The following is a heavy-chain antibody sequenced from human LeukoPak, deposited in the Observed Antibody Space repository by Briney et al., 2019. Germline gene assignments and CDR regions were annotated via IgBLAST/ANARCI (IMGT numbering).Heavy chain of an antibody. V-gene: IGHV3-48*03. J-gene: IGHJ4*02. CDR2: ISSSGSTI. D-gene: IGHD5-12*01. Sequence: GGSLRLSCAASGFTFSSYEMNWVRQAPGKGLEWVSYISSSGSTIYYADSVKGRFTISRDNAKNSLYLKMNSLRAEDTAVYYCAKDSGRYSGYDWAFDYWGEGTLVTVSS. CDR3: AKDSGRYSGYDWAFDY. CDR1: GFTFSSYE.